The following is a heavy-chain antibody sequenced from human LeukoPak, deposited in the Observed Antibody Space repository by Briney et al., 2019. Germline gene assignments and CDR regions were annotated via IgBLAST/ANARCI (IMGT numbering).Heavy chain of an antibody. V-gene: IGHV3-66*01. Sequence: GGSLRLSCAASGFTVSSNYMSWVRQAPGKGLEWVSVIYSGGSTYYADSVKGRFTISRDNSKNTLYLQMNSLRAEDTAVYYCARVNVDTMIVVVITTFVPGAFDIWGQGTMVTVSS. CDR2: IYSGGST. J-gene: IGHJ3*02. CDR1: GFTVSSNY. CDR3: ARVNVDTMIVVVITTFVPGAFDI. D-gene: IGHD3-22*01.